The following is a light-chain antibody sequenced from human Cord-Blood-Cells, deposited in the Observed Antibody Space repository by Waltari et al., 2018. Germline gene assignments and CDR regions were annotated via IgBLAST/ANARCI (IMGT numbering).Light chain of an antibody. CDR3: QQYNSYSLT. CDR1: QSISSW. J-gene: IGKJ4*01. Sequence: DIQMTPSPSTLSASVGDRVTITCRASQSISSWFAWYQQKPGKAPKLLIYDASSLESGVPSRFSGSGSGTECTLTISSLQPDDFATYYCQQYNSYSLTFGGGTKVEIK. CDR2: DAS. V-gene: IGKV1-5*01.